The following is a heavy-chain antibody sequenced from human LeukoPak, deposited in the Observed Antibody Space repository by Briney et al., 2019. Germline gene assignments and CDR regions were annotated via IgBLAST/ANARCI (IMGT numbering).Heavy chain of an antibody. J-gene: IGHJ6*03. D-gene: IGHD2-2*03. V-gene: IGHV1-8*03. CDR3: ARPRGYCSSTSCYYYYMDV. Sequence: ASVKVSCKASGYTFTSYGVNWARQATGQGLEWMGWMNPNSGNTGYAQKFQGRVTITRNTSISTAYMELSSLRSEDTAVYYCARPRGYCSSTSCYYYYMDVWGKGTTVTVSS. CDR2: MNPNSGNT. CDR1: GYTFTSYG.